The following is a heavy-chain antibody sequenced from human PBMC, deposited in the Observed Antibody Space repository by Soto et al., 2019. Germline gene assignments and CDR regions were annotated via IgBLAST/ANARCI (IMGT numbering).Heavy chain of an antibody. CDR2: ISPDGGEI. V-gene: IGHV3-7*01. Sequence: WMSWVRRSPEKGPEWVASISPDGGEIYYVDSVKGRFTISRDNTRNSLYLQMNSLRAEDTAVYYCAKGPRWGQGTLVTVSS. CDR1: W. CDR3: AKGPR. J-gene: IGHJ4*02.